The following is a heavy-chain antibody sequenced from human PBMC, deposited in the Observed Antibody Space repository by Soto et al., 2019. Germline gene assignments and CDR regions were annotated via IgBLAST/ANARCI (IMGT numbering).Heavy chain of an antibody. V-gene: IGHV3-30*18. D-gene: IGHD6-13*01. CDR1: GFTFSSYG. CDR2: ISYDGSNK. CDR3: AKDGRGPYSSSWYDWFDP. Sequence: QVQLVESGGGVVQPGRSLRLSCAASGFTFSSYGMHWVRQAPGKGLEWVAVISYDGSNKYYADSVKGRFTISRDNSKNTLYLQMNSLRAEATAVYYCAKDGRGPYSSSWYDWFDPWGQGTLVTVSS. J-gene: IGHJ5*02.